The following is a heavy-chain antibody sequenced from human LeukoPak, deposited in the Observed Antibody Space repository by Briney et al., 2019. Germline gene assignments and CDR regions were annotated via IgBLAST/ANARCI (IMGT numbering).Heavy chain of an antibody. D-gene: IGHD3-3*01. Sequence: GGSLRLSCAASGFTVSNNYMTWVRQAPGKGLEWVSVIYSGNRTKYADSVKRRFIISRDNSKNTLLFQMNSLRAEDTAVYYCARLTSGNGLDVWGQGTTVTVS. V-gene: IGHV3-66*04. J-gene: IGHJ6*02. CDR3: ARLTSGNGLDV. CDR2: IYSGNRT. CDR1: GFTVSNNY.